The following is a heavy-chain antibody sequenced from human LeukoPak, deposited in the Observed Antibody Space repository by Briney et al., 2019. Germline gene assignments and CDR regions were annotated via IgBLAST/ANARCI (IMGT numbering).Heavy chain of an antibody. D-gene: IGHD3-10*01. V-gene: IGHV3-21*01. CDR3: ARGRGWFDY. CDR1: GFTFSSYR. CDR2: ISGGSSDI. Sequence: GGSLRLSCAASGFTFSSYRMNWVRQAPGRGLKWVSSISGGSSDIYYADSVKGRFTISRENAKNSLYLQMNSLRAGDTAVYYCARGRGWFDYWGQGTLVTVSS. J-gene: IGHJ5*01.